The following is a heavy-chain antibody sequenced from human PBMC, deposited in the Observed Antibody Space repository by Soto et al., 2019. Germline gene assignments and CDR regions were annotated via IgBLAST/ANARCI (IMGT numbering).Heavy chain of an antibody. Sequence: SETLSLTCTVSGGSISSYYWSWIRQPPGKGLEWIGYIYYSGSTNYNPSLKSRVTISVDTSKNQFSLKLSSVTAADTAVYYCARDRIGIAAAESGWYGGSYNWFDPWGQGTLVTVSS. V-gene: IGHV4-59*01. CDR1: GGSISSYY. CDR3: ARDRIGIAAAESGWYGGSYNWFDP. D-gene: IGHD6-13*01. J-gene: IGHJ5*02. CDR2: IYYSGST.